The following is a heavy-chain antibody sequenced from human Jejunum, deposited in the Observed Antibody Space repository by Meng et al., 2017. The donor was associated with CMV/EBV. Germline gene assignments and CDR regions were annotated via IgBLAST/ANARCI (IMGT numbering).Heavy chain of an antibody. Sequence: LVPSGAEVKKPGSSGKVSCKASGYTFTSYGISWVRQAPGQGLEWMGWISAYNGNTNYAQKLQGRVTMTTDTSTSTAYMELRSLRSDDTAVYYCAASSSSWYQNWFDPWGQGTLVTVSS. V-gene: IGHV1-18*01. J-gene: IGHJ5*02. D-gene: IGHD6-13*01. CDR3: AASSSSWYQNWFDP. CDR1: GYTFTSYG. CDR2: ISAYNGNT.